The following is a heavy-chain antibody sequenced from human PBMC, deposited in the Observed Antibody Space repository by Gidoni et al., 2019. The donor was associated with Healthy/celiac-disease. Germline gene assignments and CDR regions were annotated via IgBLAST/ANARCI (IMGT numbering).Heavy chain of an antibody. J-gene: IGHJ4*02. D-gene: IGHD5-12*01. Sequence: EVQLVESGGGLVQPGRSLRLSCAASGFTFADYAMHWVRQAPGKGLEWVSGIRWNSGSIGYADSVKGRFTIARDNAKNSLYLQMNSLRAEDTALYYCAKDMVAVYGGYYDFDYWGQGTLVTVSS. V-gene: IGHV3-9*01. CDR2: IRWNSGSI. CDR1: GFTFADYA. CDR3: AKDMVAVYGGYYDFDY.